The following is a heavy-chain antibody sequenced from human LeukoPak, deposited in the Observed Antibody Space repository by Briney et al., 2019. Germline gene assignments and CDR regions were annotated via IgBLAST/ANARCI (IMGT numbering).Heavy chain of an antibody. CDR1: GGSISSYY. Sequence: SETLSLTCTVSGGSISSYYWSWIRQPPGKGLEWIGYIYYSGSTNYNPSLKSRVTISVDTSKNQFSLKLSSVTAADTAVYYCAEIQRLGVAFDYWGQGTLVTVSS. J-gene: IGHJ4*02. CDR2: IYYSGST. CDR3: AEIQRLGVAFDY. V-gene: IGHV4-59*01. D-gene: IGHD6-19*01.